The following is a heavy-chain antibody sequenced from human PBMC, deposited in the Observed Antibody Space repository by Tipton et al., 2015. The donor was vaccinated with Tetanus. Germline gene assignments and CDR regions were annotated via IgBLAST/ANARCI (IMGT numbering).Heavy chain of an antibody. D-gene: IGHD4-17*01. CDR3: ARSLRGTTRVGFQYLSYYRMYV. V-gene: IGHV1-2*02. J-gene: IGHJ6*02. CDR2: INPNSGGT. CDR1: GYTFTGYY. Sequence: QSGAEVKKPGASVKVSCKASGYTFTGYYMHWVRQAPGQGLEWMGWINPNSGGTNYAQKFQGRVTMTRDTSISTAYMEVTRLGSEDTSIYYCARSLRGTTRVGFQYLSYYRMYVWGQGTTFTVSS.